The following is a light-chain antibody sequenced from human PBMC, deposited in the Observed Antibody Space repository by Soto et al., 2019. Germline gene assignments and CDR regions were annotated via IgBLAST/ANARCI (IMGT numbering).Light chain of an antibody. J-gene: IGKJ2*01. V-gene: IGKV1-5*01. CDR3: QQYISYPYT. CDR2: DAS. CDR1: QTTNTW. Sequence: DIQMTQFPSTLSAYVGDRVTITCRASQTTNTWLAWYQQKPGTAPKLLIYDASSLEGGVPSRFSASGSGTEFTLTISSLQPDDLVTYYCQQYISYPYTFGQGTKVEIK.